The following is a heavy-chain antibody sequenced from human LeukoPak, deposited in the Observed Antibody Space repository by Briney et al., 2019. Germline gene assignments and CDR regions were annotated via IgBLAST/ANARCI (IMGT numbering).Heavy chain of an antibody. CDR1: GGSINSYY. V-gene: IGHV4-59*12. J-gene: IGHJ4*02. Sequence: PSETLSLTCSVSGGSINSYYRQWIRQPPGKGLEWIGYIPYHGNTNYSPSLKSRVTMSVDTSKNQFSLKLMSVTAADTAVYYCARAGSSGWYGEYWGQGTLVTVSS. CDR3: ARAGSSGWYGEY. D-gene: IGHD6-19*01. CDR2: IPYHGNT.